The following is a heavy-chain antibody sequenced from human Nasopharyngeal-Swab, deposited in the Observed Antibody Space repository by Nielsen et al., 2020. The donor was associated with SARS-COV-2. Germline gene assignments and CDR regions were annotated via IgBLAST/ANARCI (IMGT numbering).Heavy chain of an antibody. CDR3: ARIIVATNYYYYGMDV. D-gene: IGHD5-12*01. V-gene: IGHV1-69*01. CDR2: IIPIFGTA. Sequence: WVRQAPGQGLEWMGGIIPIFGTANYAQKFQGRVTITADESTSTAYMELSSLRSEDTAVYYCARIIVATNYYYYGMDVWGQGTTVTVSS. J-gene: IGHJ6*02.